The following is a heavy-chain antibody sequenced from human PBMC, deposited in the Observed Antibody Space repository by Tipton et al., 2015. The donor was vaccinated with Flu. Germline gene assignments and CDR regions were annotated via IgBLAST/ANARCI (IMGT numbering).Heavy chain of an antibody. CDR3: ARATVLEWLSPQYYFDY. Sequence: TLSLTCTVSGGSISSYYWSWIRQPPGKGLEWIGYIYYSGSTNYNPSLKSRVTISVDTSKNQFSLKLTSVTAADTAVYYCARATVLEWLSPQYYFDYWGQATLLTVSS. J-gene: IGHJ4*02. D-gene: IGHD3-3*01. CDR1: GGSISSYY. V-gene: IGHV4-59*08. CDR2: IYYSGST.